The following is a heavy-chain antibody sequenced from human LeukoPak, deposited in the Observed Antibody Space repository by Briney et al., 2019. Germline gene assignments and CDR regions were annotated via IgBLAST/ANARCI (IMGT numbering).Heavy chain of an antibody. D-gene: IGHD3-10*01. CDR1: GYTFTSYY. CDR2: INPSGGST. J-gene: IGHJ6*03. CDR3: ARASMVRGVIGYYYYYMDV. Sequence: RASVKVSCKASGYTFTSYYMHWVRQAPGQGLEWMGIINPSGGSTSYAQKFQGRVTMTRDMSTSTVYMELSSLRSEDTAVYYCARASMVRGVIGYYYYYMDVWGKGTTVAVSS. V-gene: IGHV1-46*01.